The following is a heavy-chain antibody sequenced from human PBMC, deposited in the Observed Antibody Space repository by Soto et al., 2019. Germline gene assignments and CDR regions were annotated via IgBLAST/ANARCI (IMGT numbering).Heavy chain of an antibody. Sequence: QVQLQESGPGLVKPLQTLSLTCTVSGGSISSGDYYWSWIRQPPGKALEWIGYIYYTGNTYYNPSLKSRLTISVDTSKNQFSLKLTSVTAADTAVYFCARYQEGPFDYWAREPWSPSPQ. CDR1: GGSISSGDYY. CDR3: ARYQEGPFDY. V-gene: IGHV4-30-4*01. D-gene: IGHD2-2*01. CDR2: IYYTGNT. J-gene: IGHJ4*02.